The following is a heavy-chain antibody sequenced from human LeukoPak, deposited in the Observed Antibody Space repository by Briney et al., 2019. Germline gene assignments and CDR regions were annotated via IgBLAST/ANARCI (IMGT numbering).Heavy chain of an antibody. CDR2: IYASGST. CDR3: ARSRFEELLVAFDI. V-gene: IGHV4-4*07. D-gene: IGHD3-10*01. Sequence: KPSETLSLTCTVSGGSISGYFWSWIRQPAGKGLEWIGRIYASGSTNYNPSLSSRVTMSVDTSKNQFPLRLSSVTAADTAVYYCARSRFEELLVAFDIWGQGTMVIVSS. CDR1: GGSISGYF. J-gene: IGHJ3*02.